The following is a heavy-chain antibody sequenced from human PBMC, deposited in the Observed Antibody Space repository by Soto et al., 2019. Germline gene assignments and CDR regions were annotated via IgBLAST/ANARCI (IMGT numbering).Heavy chain of an antibody. V-gene: IGHV4-30-2*02. CDR2: IYHSGST. Sequence: SETLSLTCAVSGGSISSGGYSWSWIRQPPGKGLEWIGYIYHSGSTYYNPSLKSRVTISVDRSKNQFSLKLSSVTAADTAVYYCARRYGRNFDYWGQGTLVTV. CDR3: ARRYGRNFDY. D-gene: IGHD1-20*01. CDR1: GGSISSGGYS. J-gene: IGHJ4*02.